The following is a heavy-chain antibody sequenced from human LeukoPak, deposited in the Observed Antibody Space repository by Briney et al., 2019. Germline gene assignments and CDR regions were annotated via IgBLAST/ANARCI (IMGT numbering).Heavy chain of an antibody. D-gene: IGHD3-10*01. CDR3: ARDWGITMVRGVISSPRFDP. CDR1: GYTFTGYY. J-gene: IGHJ5*02. CDR2: INPNSGGT. V-gene: IGHV1-2*02. Sequence: ASVKVSCKASGYTFTGYYMQWVRQAPGQGLEWMGWINPNSGGTNYAQKFQGRVTMTRDTSISTAYMELSRLRSDDTAVYYCARDWGITMVRGVISSPRFDPWGQGTLVTVSS.